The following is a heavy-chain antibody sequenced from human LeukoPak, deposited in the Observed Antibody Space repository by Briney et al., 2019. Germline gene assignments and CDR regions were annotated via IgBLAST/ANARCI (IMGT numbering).Heavy chain of an antibody. V-gene: IGHV4-34*01. CDR1: GGSFSGYY. J-gene: IGHJ6*03. CDR2: INHSGST. D-gene: IGHD3-10*01. Sequence: PSETLSLTCAVYGGSFSGYYWSWIRQPPGKGLEWIGEINHSGSTNYNPSLKSRVTISVDTSKNQFSLKLSSVTAADTAVYYCARRVTYYYGSGSYYYYYYYYMDVWGKGTTVTISS. CDR3: ARRVTYYYGSGSYYYYYYYYMDV.